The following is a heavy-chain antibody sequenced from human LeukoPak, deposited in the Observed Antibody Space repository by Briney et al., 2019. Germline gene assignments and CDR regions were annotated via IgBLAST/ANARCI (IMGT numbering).Heavy chain of an antibody. Sequence: GGSLRLSCAASGFTFSTYWMHWVRQAPGKGLVWVSRIKYDGSMTTYGDSVKGRFSISRDNAKDTVDLQMNSLRAEDTAVYYCARGASSAYYVDYWGQGTLVTVSS. CDR2: IKYDGSMT. V-gene: IGHV3-74*01. D-gene: IGHD3-22*01. CDR1: GFTFSTYW. CDR3: ARGASSAYYVDY. J-gene: IGHJ4*02.